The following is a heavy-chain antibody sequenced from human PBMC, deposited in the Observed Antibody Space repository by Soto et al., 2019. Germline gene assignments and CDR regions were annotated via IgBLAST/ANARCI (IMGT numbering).Heavy chain of an antibody. CDR3: ARIHGPSGNYDLEY. V-gene: IGHV2-70*13. Sequence: LGNPTETLTLTCTFSGFSITTQAICVSWMLQPRGKALEWLALIDWADDKYYSTSLKTRLTISKDTSKNQVVLTMTNVDPVDTATYYCARIHGPSGNYDLEYWGQGTLVTVSS. CDR1: GFSITTQAIC. J-gene: IGHJ4*02. CDR2: IDWADDK. D-gene: IGHD5-12*01.